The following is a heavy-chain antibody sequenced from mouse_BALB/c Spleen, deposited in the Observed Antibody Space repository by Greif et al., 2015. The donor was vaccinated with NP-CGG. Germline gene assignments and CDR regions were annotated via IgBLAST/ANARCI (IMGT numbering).Heavy chain of an antibody. CDR2: ILPGSGST. V-gene: IGHV1-9*01. CDR1: GYTFSSYW. CDR3: ARYLHYYGYDYYAMDY. Sequence: QVQLQQSGAELMKPGASVKIPCKATGYTFSSYWIEWVKQRPGHGLEWIGEILPGSGSTNYNEKFKGKATFTADTSSNTAYMQLSSLTSEDSAVYYCARYLHYYGYDYYAMDYWGQGTSVTVSS. J-gene: IGHJ4*01. D-gene: IGHD1-2*01.